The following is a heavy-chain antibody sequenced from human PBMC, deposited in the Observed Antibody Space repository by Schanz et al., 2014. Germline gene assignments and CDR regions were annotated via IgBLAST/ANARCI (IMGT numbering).Heavy chain of an antibody. CDR1: GGTFSTYT. V-gene: IGHV1-46*03. Sequence: QVQLVQSGAEVKKPGSSMKVSCKASGGTFSTYTISWVRQAPGQGLEWMGIINPSGGGTSYALRFQDRVTVTRDTSRSTVYMELSSLRSEDTAVYYCASAPTSYCSDTSCLGTPFDYWGQGTLVTVSS. CDR3: ASAPTSYCSDTSCLGTPFDY. J-gene: IGHJ4*02. D-gene: IGHD2-2*01. CDR2: INPSGGGT.